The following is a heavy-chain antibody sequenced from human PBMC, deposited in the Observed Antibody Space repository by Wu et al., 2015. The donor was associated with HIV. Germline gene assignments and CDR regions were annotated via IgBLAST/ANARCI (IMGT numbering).Heavy chain of an antibody. CDR3: ARAQEPLDYYYYMDV. Sequence: QVQLVQSGAEVKQPGASVRVSCLASGYTFSSYGISWVRQAPGQGLEYMGGIIPMSGIATYGQKFQDRVTITADESTSTAYMELSSLKSEDTAVYYCARAQEPLDYYYYMDVWGKGTTVTVSS. CDR1: GYTFSSYG. J-gene: IGHJ6*03. D-gene: IGHD1-14*01. CDR2: IIPMSGIA. V-gene: IGHV1-69*01.